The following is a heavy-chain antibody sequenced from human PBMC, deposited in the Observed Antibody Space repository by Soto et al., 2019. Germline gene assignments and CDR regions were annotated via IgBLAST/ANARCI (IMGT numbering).Heavy chain of an antibody. CDR2: IYYSGST. CDR1: GGSISSYY. Sequence: PSETLSLTCTVSGGSISSYYWSWIRQPPGKGLEWIGYIYYSGSTNYNPSLKSRVTISVDTSKNQFSLKLSSVTAADTAVYYCARSYRRYCSGGSCYSYDYYYEEVWGTGSKVTDSS. CDR3: ARSYRRYCSGGSCYSYDYYYEEV. J-gene: IGHJ6*03. D-gene: IGHD2-15*01. V-gene: IGHV4-59*01.